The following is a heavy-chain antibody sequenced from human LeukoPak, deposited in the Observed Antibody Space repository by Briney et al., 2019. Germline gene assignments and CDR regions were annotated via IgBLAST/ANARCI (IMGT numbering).Heavy chain of an antibody. CDR2: DYYNWIT. Sequence: SETLSLTCTVSGVSINTYFWSWIRHPPGKGLEWSGYDYYNWITNYNPSLKRRVSISLDTSKNHFSLRLNSVTAAETAVYYCASQLGGTTFHWGQGTLVTVSS. CDR3: ASQLGGTTFH. CDR1: GVSINTYF. D-gene: IGHD1/OR15-1a*01. V-gene: IGHV4-59*01. J-gene: IGHJ4*02.